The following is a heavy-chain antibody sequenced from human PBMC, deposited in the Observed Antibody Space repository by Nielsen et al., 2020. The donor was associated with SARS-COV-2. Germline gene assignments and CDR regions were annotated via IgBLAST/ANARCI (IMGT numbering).Heavy chain of an antibody. D-gene: IGHD3-10*01. J-gene: IGHJ4*02. Sequence: GESLKISCAASGFTFSSYSMNWVRQAPGKGLEWVSYISSSSSTIYYADSVKGRFTISRDNAKNSLYLQMNSLRAEDTAVYYCARDPRTMVRGVINPSFDYWGQGTLVTVSS. CDR3: ARDPRTMVRGVINPSFDY. CDR1: GFTFSSYS. CDR2: ISSSSSTI. V-gene: IGHV3-48*04.